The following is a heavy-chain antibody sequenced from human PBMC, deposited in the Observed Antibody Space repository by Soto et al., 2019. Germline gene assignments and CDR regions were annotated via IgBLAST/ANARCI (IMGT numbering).Heavy chain of an antibody. D-gene: IGHD5-12*01. Sequence: QITLKESGPTLVKPTQTLTLTCTFSGFALSSTRVAVGWIRQPPGKALEWLALIYWDDDKRYIPFLKSRLTITKDPSKTQVVLTMTTMAPVDTATYYCARRVVARLGYYCDYWGQGTLVTVA. CDR3: ARRVVARLGYYCDY. CDR2: IYWDDDK. J-gene: IGHJ4*02. V-gene: IGHV2-5*02. CDR1: GFALSSTRVA.